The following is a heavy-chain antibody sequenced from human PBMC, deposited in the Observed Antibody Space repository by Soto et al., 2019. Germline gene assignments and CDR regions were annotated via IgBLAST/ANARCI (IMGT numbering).Heavy chain of an antibody. V-gene: IGHV4-34*01. CDR3: ASVPPSVWRVVAYYFDY. CDR2: INHSGST. J-gene: IGHJ4*02. D-gene: IGHD2-15*01. Sequence: QVQLQQWGAGLLKPSETLFLTCAVYGGSFSGYYWSRIRQPPGKGLEWIWEINHSGSTTYNPSRKSRVTISVDTSKTQFSLKLSSVTAADTAVYYCASVPPSVWRVVAYYFDYWGQGTLVTVSS. CDR1: GGSFSGYY.